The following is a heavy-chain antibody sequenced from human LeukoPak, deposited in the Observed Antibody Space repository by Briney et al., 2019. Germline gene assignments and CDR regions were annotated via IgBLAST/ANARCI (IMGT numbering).Heavy chain of an antibody. D-gene: IGHD3-10*01. J-gene: IGHJ6*04. CDR2: INSEGSST. CDR3: ARDLAITMVRGVMGNYYYYYYGMDV. CDR1: GFTFSSYW. V-gene: IGHV3-74*01. Sequence: PGGSLKLSCAASGFTFSSYWMHWVRQAPGKGLVWVSRINSEGSSTSYADSVKGRFTISRDNAKNTLYLQMNSLRAEDTAVYYCARDLAITMVRGVMGNYYYYYYGMDVWGKGTTVTVSS.